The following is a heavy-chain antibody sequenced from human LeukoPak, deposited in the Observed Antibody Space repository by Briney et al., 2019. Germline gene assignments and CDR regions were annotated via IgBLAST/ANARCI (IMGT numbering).Heavy chain of an antibody. CDR1: GFTFSSYG. V-gene: IGHV3-30*03. CDR3: ARYSGSYYSFDY. D-gene: IGHD1-26*01. Sequence: GGSLRLSCAASGFTFSSYGMHWVRQAPGKGLEWVAVISYDGSNKHYADSVKGRFTISRDNSKNTLYLQMNSLRAEDTAVYYCARYSGSYYSFDYWGQGTLVTVSS. CDR2: ISYDGSNK. J-gene: IGHJ4*02.